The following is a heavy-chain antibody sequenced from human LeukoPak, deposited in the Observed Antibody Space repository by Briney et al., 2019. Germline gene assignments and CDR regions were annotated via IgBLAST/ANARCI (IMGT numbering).Heavy chain of an antibody. D-gene: IGHD4-11*01. CDR1: GGSISSYY. CDR3: ARIGVDHSGNIIKYYFDY. CDR2: IYYSGST. Sequence: SETLSLTCTVSGGSISSYYWGWIRQPPGKGLEWIGYIYYSGSTNYNPSLKSRVIISVDTSKNQFSLKMSPVIAADTAVYYCARIGVDHSGNIIKYYFDYWGQGTLVTVSS. J-gene: IGHJ4*02. V-gene: IGHV4-59*01.